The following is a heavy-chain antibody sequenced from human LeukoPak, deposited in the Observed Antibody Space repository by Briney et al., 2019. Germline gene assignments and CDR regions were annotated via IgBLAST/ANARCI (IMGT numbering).Heavy chain of an antibody. CDR1: GGTFSSYA. CDR2: IIPIFGTA. J-gene: IGHJ4*02. CDR3: ARDRRDTTRSLFDY. D-gene: IGHD5-18*01. V-gene: IGHV1-69*01. Sequence: SVKVSCKASGGTFSSYAISWVRQAPGQGLEWMGGIIPIFGTANYAQKFQGRVTITADESTSTAYMELSSLRSEDTAVYYCARDRRDTTRSLFDYWGQGTLVTVSS.